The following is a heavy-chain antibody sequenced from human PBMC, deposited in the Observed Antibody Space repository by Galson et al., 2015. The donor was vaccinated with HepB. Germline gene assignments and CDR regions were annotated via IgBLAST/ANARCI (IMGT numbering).Heavy chain of an antibody. CDR3: AGGGEMATILGRGALDI. Sequence: SVKVSCKASGGTFSSYAISWVRQAPGQGLEWMGGIIPIFNRANYAQKFQGRVTFTADKSTSTAYMELSSLRSEDTAIYYCAGGGEMATILGRGALDIWGQGTMVTCSS. CDR1: GGTFSSYA. D-gene: IGHD5-24*01. V-gene: IGHV1-69*06. CDR2: IIPIFNRA. J-gene: IGHJ3*02.